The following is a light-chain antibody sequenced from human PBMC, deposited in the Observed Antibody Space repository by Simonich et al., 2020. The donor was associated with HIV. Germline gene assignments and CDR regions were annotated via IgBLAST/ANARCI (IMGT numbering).Light chain of an antibody. CDR2: EDN. J-gene: IGLJ3*02. CDR1: SGSIASNS. Sequence: NFMLTQPHSVSESPGKTVTISCTRSSGSIASNSVQWYQQRPGSSPTTVIYEDNQRPSGGPNRFSGSIDSSSNSASLTISGLKTEDEADYYCQSYDISSWVFGGGTKLTVL. CDR3: QSYDISSWV. V-gene: IGLV6-57*01.